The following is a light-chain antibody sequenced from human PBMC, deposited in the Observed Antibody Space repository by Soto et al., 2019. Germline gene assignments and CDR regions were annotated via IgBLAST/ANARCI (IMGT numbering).Light chain of an antibody. CDR1: QSVSSN. CDR3: QQYNNWPRT. V-gene: IGKV3-15*01. CDR2: GAS. J-gene: IGKJ1*01. Sequence: EVVMTQSPGTLSVSPGERATLSCRASQSVSSNLAWYQQKPGQAPRLLIYGASTGATGIPARFSGSGSGTEFTLTISSLQSEDFAVYHCQQYNNWPRTFGQGTKVDIK.